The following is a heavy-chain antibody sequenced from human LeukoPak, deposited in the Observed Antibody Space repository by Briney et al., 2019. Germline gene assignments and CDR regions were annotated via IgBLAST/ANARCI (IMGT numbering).Heavy chain of an antibody. CDR1: GGSISSGGYY. CDR3: ARDCSGRSCYSHYYYGMDV. CDR2: IYYSGST. D-gene: IGHD2-15*01. Sequence: PSQTLSLTCTVSGGSISSGGYYWSWIRQHPGKGLEWIGYIYYSGSTYYNPSLKSRVTISVDTSKNQFSLKLSSVTAADTAVYYCARDCSGRSCYSHYYYGMDVWGQGTTVTVSS. J-gene: IGHJ6*02. V-gene: IGHV4-31*03.